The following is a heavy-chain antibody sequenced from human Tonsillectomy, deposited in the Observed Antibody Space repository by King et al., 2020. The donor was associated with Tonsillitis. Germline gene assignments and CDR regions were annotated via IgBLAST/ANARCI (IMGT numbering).Heavy chain of an antibody. D-gene: IGHD3-10*01. V-gene: IGHV1-18*01. J-gene: IGHJ4*02. CDR3: ARVPRRGGFDY. CDR2: ISAYNGNT. Sequence: QLVQSGAEVKKPGASVKVSCKASGYTFTTYGLSWVRQAPGQGLEWMGWISAYNGNTNYAQNLQGRVTMTTDTSTNTAYMELRSLRSDDTALYYCARVPRRGGFDYWGQGTLVTVSS. CDR1: GYTFTTYG.